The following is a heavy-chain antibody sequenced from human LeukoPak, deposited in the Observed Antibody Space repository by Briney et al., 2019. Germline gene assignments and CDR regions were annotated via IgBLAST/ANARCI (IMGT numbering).Heavy chain of an antibody. J-gene: IGHJ4*02. V-gene: IGHV1-69*06. CDR2: IIPIFGTA. D-gene: IGHD3-3*01. CDR3: AGDMAADFPYYFDY. Sequence: GASVKVSCKASGGTFSSYAISWVRQAPGQGLEWMGGIIPIFGTANYAQKFQGRVTITADKSTSTAYMELSSLRSEDTAVYYCAGDMAADFPYYFDYWGQGTLVTVSS. CDR1: GGTFSSYA.